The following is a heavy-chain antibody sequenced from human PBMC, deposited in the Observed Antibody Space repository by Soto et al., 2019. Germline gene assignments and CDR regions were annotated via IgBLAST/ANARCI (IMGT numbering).Heavy chain of an antibody. CDR1: EFTFSNFG. V-gene: IGHV3-30*18. D-gene: IGHD3-3*01. Sequence: GGSVRLSCAASEFTFSNFGMHWVRQAPGKGLEWVAAISADGSDKYFSGSVKGRFTISRDNSKNTLFLQMNSLRVEDTAVYYCVKGSDVARQELDYWGQGTLVTVSS. CDR3: VKGSDVARQELDY. CDR2: ISADGSDK. J-gene: IGHJ4*02.